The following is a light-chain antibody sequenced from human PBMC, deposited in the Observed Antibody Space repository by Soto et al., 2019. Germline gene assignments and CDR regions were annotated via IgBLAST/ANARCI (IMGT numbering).Light chain of an antibody. CDR1: QSVSSSY. Sequence: EIVLTQSPGTLSLSPGERATLSCRASQSVSSSYLAWYQQKRGPAPMLLIYGATSSATVIPNRFSSSGSGTYFTLTISRLEHEDFAFYYWQQYGSSPQYTFGQGTKLEIK. J-gene: IGKJ2*01. CDR2: GAT. CDR3: QQYGSSPQYT. V-gene: IGKV3-20*01.